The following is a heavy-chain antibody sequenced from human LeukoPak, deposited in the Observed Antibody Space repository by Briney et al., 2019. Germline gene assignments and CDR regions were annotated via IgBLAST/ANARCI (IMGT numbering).Heavy chain of an antibody. CDR3: AKKGCTSISCYNNF. CDR1: GFLFSTYA. Sequence: GGSLRHSCEASGFLFSTYAMSWVRQAPGKGLEWVSAIGGSVGGAYYADSVKGRFTISRDNSKNTLYLQMNSLRAEDTAIYYCAKKGCTSISCYNNFWGQGTLVTVSS. CDR2: IGGSVGGA. V-gene: IGHV3-23*01. J-gene: IGHJ4*02. D-gene: IGHD2-2*02.